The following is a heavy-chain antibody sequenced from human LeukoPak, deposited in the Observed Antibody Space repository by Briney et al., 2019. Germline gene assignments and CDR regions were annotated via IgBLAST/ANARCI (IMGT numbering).Heavy chain of an antibody. V-gene: IGHV3-74*01. CDR3: ARVFRGSGISTGRYFDY. Sequence: PGGSLRLSCAASGFTFSSYWMHWVRQAPGKGLVWVSRINSDGSSTSYADSVKGRFTISRDNAKNTLYLQMNSLRAEDTAVYYCARVFRGSGISTGRYFDYWGQGTLVTVSS. D-gene: IGHD2-15*01. CDR1: GFTFSSYW. CDR2: INSDGSST. J-gene: IGHJ4*02.